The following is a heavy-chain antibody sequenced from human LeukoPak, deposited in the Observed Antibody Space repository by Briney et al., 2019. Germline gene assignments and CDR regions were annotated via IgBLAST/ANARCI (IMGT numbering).Heavy chain of an antibody. D-gene: IGHD6-13*01. CDR1: GITFSDYY. CDR2: ISTSGSTI. CDR3: ARDLVGWGYSSSWPDY. J-gene: IGHJ4*02. V-gene: IGHV3-11*04. Sequence: GGSLRLSCAASGITFSDYYTSWIRQAPGEGLEWISYISTSGSTIYYADSVKGRFTISRDNSKNTLYLQMNSLRAEDTAVYYCARDLVGWGYSSSWPDYWGQGTLATVSS.